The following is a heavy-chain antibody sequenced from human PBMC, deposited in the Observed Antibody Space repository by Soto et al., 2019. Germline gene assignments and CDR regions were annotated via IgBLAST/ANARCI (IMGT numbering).Heavy chain of an antibody. V-gene: IGHV3-21*01. Sequence: EVQLVESGGGLVKPGGSLRLSCAASGFTFSSYSMNWVRQAPGKGLEWVSSISSSSSYIYYADSVKGRFTISRDNAKNSLYLQMNSLRAEDTAVYYCAREHRGKGRERRLFDYWGQGTLVTVSS. J-gene: IGHJ4*02. CDR3: AREHRGKGRERRLFDY. CDR1: GFTFSSYS. D-gene: IGHD1-1*01. CDR2: ISSSSSYI.